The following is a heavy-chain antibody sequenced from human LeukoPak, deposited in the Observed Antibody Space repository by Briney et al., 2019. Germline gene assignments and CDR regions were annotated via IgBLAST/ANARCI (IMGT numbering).Heavy chain of an antibody. V-gene: IGHV3-74*01. Sequence: PGGSLRLSCSASGFTFSSYGMSWVRQAPGKGLVWVSHINSDGSITSYADSVKGRFTISRDNAKNTLHLQMNSLRAEDTAVYYCARDAVDTANAVWGQGTTVTVSS. CDR3: ARDAVDTANAV. CDR2: INSDGSIT. J-gene: IGHJ6*02. D-gene: IGHD5-18*01. CDR1: GFTFSSYG.